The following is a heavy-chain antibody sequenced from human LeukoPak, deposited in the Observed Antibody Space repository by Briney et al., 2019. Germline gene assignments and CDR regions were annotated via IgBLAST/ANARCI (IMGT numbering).Heavy chain of an antibody. D-gene: IGHD2-2*01. CDR3: AREVGVVAHQGGWFDP. Sequence: ASVKVSCKSAGYTFTGYYMHWVRQAPGQGLEWMGRINPNSGGTNYAQKFQGRVTMTRDTSISTAYMELTRLRSDDTAVYYCAREVGVVAHQGGWFDPWGQGTLVTVSS. CDR1: GYTFTGYY. CDR2: INPNSGGT. V-gene: IGHV1-2*06. J-gene: IGHJ5*02.